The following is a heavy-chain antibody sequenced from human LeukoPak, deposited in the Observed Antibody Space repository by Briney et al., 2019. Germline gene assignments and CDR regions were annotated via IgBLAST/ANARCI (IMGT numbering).Heavy chain of an antibody. J-gene: IGHJ4*02. V-gene: IGHV4-59*01. CDR1: GGSFSTYY. D-gene: IGHD1-26*01. CDR3: ARGQGGNYYLNYFDY. Sequence: PSETLSLTCTGTGGSFSTYYWSWIRQPPGKGLEWIGHFYYSGSTNYNPSLKSRVTISVDTSRNPFSLKLTSVTAADTAVYYCARGQGGNYYLNYFDYWGQGALVTVSS. CDR2: FYYSGST.